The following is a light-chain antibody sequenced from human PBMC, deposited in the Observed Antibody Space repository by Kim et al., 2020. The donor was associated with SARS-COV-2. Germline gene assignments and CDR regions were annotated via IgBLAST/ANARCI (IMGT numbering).Light chain of an antibody. CDR2: GVS. CDR3: QHYGSSPQ. J-gene: IGKJ4*01. CDR1: QSVNNRY. Sequence: LSPGEIATLSCRASQSVNNRYLAWYQQKVGQTPRLLIYGVSTRATGIPDRFSGSGSGTDFTLTISRLEPEDFAVYYCQHYGSSPQFGGGTKVEIK. V-gene: IGKV3-20*01.